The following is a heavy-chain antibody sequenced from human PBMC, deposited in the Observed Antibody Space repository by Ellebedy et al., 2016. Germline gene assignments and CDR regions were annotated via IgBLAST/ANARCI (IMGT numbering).Heavy chain of an antibody. CDR1: GYTFTSYD. CDR3: ARWYGSGSYYSYYYYYYYMDV. CDR2: MNPNSGNT. D-gene: IGHD3-10*01. V-gene: IGHV1-8*01. Sequence: ASVKVSXXASGYTFTSYDINWVRQATGQGLEWMGWMNPNSGNTGYAQKFQGRVTMTRNTSISTAYMELSSLRSEDTAVYYCARWYGSGSYYSYYYYYYYMDVWGKGTTVTVSS. J-gene: IGHJ6*03.